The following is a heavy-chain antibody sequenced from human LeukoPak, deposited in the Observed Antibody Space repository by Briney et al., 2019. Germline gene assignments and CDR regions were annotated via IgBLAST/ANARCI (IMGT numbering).Heavy chain of an antibody. CDR1: GGSITGSSYY. CDR3: TRGSYDVLTGRSTLGEY. Sequence: PSEALSLTCTISGGSITGSSYYWGWIRQSPGKGLEWIVNIYYSGSTYYNSSLKSRVTISIDTSKNHFSLRLTSVTASDTAVYFCTRGSYDVLTGRSTLGEYWGQGTLVAVSS. V-gene: IGHV4-39*02. CDR2: IYYSGST. J-gene: IGHJ4*02. D-gene: IGHD3-9*01.